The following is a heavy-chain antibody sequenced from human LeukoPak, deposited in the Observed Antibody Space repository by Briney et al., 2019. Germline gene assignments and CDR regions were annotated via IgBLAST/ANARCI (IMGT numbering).Heavy chain of an antibody. D-gene: IGHD2-2*01. V-gene: IGHV1-18*01. CDR2: ISAYNGNT. J-gene: IGHJ6*03. Sequence: ASVKVSCKASGYTFTSYGISWVRQAPGQGLEWMGWISAYNGNTNYAQKLQGRVTMTTDTSTSTAYMELRSLRSDDTAVYYCARETVVPAARLYYYYYMDVWGKGTTVTVSS. CDR1: GYTFTSYG. CDR3: ARETVVPAARLYYYYYMDV.